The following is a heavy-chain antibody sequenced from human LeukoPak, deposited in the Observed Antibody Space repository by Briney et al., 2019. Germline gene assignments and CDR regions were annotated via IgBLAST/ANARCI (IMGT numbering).Heavy chain of an antibody. Sequence: PSQTLSLTCTVSGGSISSGDYYWSWIRQHPGKGLEWIGNIYSGSTYYNPSLKSRVTISVDTSKSQFSLTLSSVTAADTAVYYCAREGYDSSYYYYLDYWGQGTLVTVSS. V-gene: IGHV4-31*03. CDR2: IYSGST. CDR1: GGSISSGDYY. D-gene: IGHD3-22*01. CDR3: AREGYDSSYYYYLDY. J-gene: IGHJ4*02.